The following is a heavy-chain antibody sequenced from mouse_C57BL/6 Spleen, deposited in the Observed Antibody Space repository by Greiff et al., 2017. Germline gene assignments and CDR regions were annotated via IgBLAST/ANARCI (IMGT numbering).Heavy chain of an antibody. CDR3: ARFGSFTTVAFMDY. Sequence: VQLKESGAELMQPGASVKLSCKATGYTFTGYWIEWVKQWPGHGLEWIGEILPGSGSTNYNEKLKGKATITAETSSNTAYMQLSSQTTEDSAIYYFARFGSFTTVAFMDYWGQGTSVTGSS. D-gene: IGHD1-1*01. J-gene: IGHJ4*01. CDR1: GYTFTGYW. V-gene: IGHV1-9*01. CDR2: ILPGSGST.